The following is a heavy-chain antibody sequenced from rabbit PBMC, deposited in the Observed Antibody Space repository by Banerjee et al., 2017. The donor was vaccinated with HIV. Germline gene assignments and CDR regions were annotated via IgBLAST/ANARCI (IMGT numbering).Heavy chain of an antibody. J-gene: IGHJ4*01. Sequence: QSLEESGGDLVKPGASLILTCTASGCSFSINYYMCWVRQAPGKGLEWIGCINTSSGSTYYASWAKGRFTISKSTSLNTVTLKMTSLTAADTATYFCARDANDYYVYFVLWGQGTLVTVS. CDR1: GCSFSINYY. CDR3: ARDANDYYVYFVL. D-gene: IGHD1-1*01. CDR2: INTSSGST. V-gene: IGHV1S40*01.